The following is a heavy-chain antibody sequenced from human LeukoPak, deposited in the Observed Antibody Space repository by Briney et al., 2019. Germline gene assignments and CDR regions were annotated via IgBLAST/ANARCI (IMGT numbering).Heavy chain of an antibody. CDR2: INTNTGNP. V-gene: IGHV7-4-1*02. D-gene: IGHD2-15*01. Sequence: GASVKVSCKASGYTFTYYGLNWVRQAPGQGLECLGGINTNTGNPTYGQGFTGRFVFSFDTSVSTAYLEISSLKAEDTAIYYCARSRRVVVPSTLNSADDYYYYMDVWGKGTTVTVPS. CDR1: GYTFTYYG. CDR3: ARSRRVVVPSTLNSADDYYYYMDV. J-gene: IGHJ6*03.